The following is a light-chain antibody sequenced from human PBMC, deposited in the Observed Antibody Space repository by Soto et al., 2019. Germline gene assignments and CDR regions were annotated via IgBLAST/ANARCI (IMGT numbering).Light chain of an antibody. V-gene: IGKV1-39*01. CDR3: QQSYTYVRT. J-gene: IGKJ2*01. CDR2: VAS. Sequence: DIQMTQSPSSLSASVGDRVTITCRASQSIDTHLVWYQQKPATAPKILIYVASSLESGVPSRFSGSGFGTDFTLTINNLQPEDFATYYCQQSYTYVRTFGQGTKVQLK. CDR1: QSIDTH.